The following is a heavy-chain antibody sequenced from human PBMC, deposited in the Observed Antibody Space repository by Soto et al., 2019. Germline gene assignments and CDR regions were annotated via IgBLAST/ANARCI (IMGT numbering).Heavy chain of an antibody. CDR2: LSYDGSET. CDR1: GFIFSNNG. V-gene: IGHV3-30*03. Sequence: PSETLRLSCVGSGFIFSNNGMHWVRQTPGKGLEWVAFLSYDGSETFYADSVKGRFTVPRDNSKNTLFLHMRNLRRDDTAVYYCSIVRVADSALDHWGQGTLVTVSS. D-gene: IGHD3-10*02. J-gene: IGHJ4*02. CDR3: SIVRVADSALDH.